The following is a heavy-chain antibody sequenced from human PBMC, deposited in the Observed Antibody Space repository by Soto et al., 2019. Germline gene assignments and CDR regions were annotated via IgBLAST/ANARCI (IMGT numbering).Heavy chain of an antibody. D-gene: IGHD6-19*01. J-gene: IGHJ4*02. CDR3: ARDCAGYSSGWYQRGGFDY. V-gene: IGHV3-33*01. CDR1: GFTFSSYG. CDR2: IWYDGSNK. Sequence: QVQLVESGGGVVQPGRSLRLSCAASGFTFSSYGMHWVRQAPGKGLEWVAVIWYDGSNKYYADSVKGRFTTSRDNSKNXLYXQMNSLRAEDTAVYYCARDCAGYSSGWYQRGGFDYWGQGTLVTVSS.